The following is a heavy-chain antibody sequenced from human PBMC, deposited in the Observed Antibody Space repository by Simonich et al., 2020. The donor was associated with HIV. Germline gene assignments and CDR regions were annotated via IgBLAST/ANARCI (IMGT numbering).Heavy chain of an antibody. CDR3: ASGGSISSVWADDY. CDR1: GFTFSSYA. Sequence: QVQLVESGGGVVQPGRSLRLSCAASGFTFSSYAMHWVRQAPGKGLEWGAVISYDGSNKYYADSVKGRFTISRDNSKNTLYLQRNSLRAEDTAVYYCASGGSISSVWADDYWGQGTLVTVSS. J-gene: IGHJ4*02. V-gene: IGHV3-30*07. CDR2: ISYDGSNK. D-gene: IGHD3-16*01.